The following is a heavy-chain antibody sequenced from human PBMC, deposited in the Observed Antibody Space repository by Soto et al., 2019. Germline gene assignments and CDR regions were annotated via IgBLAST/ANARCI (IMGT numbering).Heavy chain of an antibody. D-gene: IGHD2-8*01. CDR2: ISYDGSNK. Sequence: QVQLVESGGGVVQPGRSLRLSCAASGFTFSSYGIHWVRQAPGKGLEWVAVISYDGSNKYYADSVKGRFTISRDNSKNTLYLQMNSLRAEDTAVYYCAKDRRDIVLMVYAIPDAFDIWGQGTMVTVSS. CDR1: GFTFSSYG. CDR3: AKDRRDIVLMVYAIPDAFDI. J-gene: IGHJ3*02. V-gene: IGHV3-30*18.